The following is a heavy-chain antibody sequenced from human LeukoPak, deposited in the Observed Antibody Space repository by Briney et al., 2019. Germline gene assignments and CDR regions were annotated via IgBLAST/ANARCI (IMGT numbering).Heavy chain of an antibody. V-gene: IGHV4-34*01. CDR2: INHSGST. CDR1: GGSFSGYY. CDR3: ALSGYSGYDYRFDY. D-gene: IGHD5-12*01. Sequence: PSETLSLTRAVYGGSFSGYYWNWIRQPPGKGLEWIGEINHSGSTNYNPSLKSRVTISVDTSKKQFSLKLSSVTAADTAVYYCALSGYSGYDYRFDYWGQGTLVTVSS. J-gene: IGHJ4*02.